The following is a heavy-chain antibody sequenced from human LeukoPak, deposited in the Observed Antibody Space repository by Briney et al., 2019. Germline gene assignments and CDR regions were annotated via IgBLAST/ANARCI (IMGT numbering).Heavy chain of an antibody. Sequence: GGSLRLSCTASGFTFVDYAMSWVRQAPGKGLEWVGFIRSKAYGGTTEYAASVKGRFTISRDDSKSIAYLQMNSLKTEDTAVYYCTRAYDSSGYYRYFDYWGTGTLVTVSS. CDR1: GFTFVDYA. J-gene: IGHJ4*02. CDR2: IRSKAYGGTT. V-gene: IGHV3-49*04. D-gene: IGHD3-22*01. CDR3: TRAYDSSGYYRYFDY.